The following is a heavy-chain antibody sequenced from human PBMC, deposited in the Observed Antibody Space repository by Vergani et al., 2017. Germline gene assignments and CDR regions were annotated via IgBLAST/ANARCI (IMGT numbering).Heavy chain of an antibody. J-gene: IGHJ4*02. Sequence: EVQLLESGGRLVQPGGSLRLSCAASGFTFSSYAMCWVRQAPGKGLEWVSAIRGSGGSKYYADSVKGRFTISRDNSKNTLYLQMNSLRAEDTAVYYCAKDTAGRVGATTGYWGQGTLVMVSS. D-gene: IGHD1-26*01. CDR1: GFTFSSYA. CDR3: AKDTAGRVGATTGY. V-gene: IGHV3-23*01. CDR2: IRGSGGSK.